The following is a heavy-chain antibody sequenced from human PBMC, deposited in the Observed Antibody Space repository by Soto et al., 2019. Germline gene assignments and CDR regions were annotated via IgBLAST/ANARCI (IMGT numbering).Heavy chain of an antibody. CDR3: ASIYCSGGSCTNYFDY. CDR1: GYTFTSYG. Sequence: ASVKVSCKASGYTFTSYGSSWVRQAPGQGLEWMGWISAYNGNTNYAQKLQGRVTMTTDTSTSTAYMELRSLRSDDTAVFYCASIYCSGGSCTNYFDYWGQGTLVTVSS. D-gene: IGHD2-15*01. V-gene: IGHV1-18*01. J-gene: IGHJ4*02. CDR2: ISAYNGNT.